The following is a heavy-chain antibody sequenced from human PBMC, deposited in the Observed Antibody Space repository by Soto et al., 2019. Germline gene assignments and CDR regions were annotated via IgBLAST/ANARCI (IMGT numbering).Heavy chain of an antibody. D-gene: IGHD6-6*01. CDR1: GGSFSGYY. J-gene: IGHJ4*02. CDR2: INHSGST. CDR3: ARGAAARPYYFDY. Sequence: SETLSLTCAVYGGSFSGYYWSWIRQPPGKGLEWIGEINHSGSTNYNPSLKSRVTISVDTSKNQFSLKLSSVTAADTAVYYCARGAAARPYYFDYWGQGTLVTVSS. V-gene: IGHV4-34*01.